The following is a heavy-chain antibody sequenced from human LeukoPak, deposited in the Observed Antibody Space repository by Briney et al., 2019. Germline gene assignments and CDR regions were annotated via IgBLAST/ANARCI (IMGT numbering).Heavy chain of an antibody. CDR1: GFTFSSYA. D-gene: IGHD1-26*01. CDR2: INVSGGTT. CDR3: ARGGVVGPRQPEIDY. V-gene: IGHV3-23*01. Sequence: GGSLRLSCAASGFTFSSYAMGWVRQAPGKGLEWLSSINVSGGTTYYADSVKGRFSISRDNSRNTVFLQMNSLRAEDTAVYYCARGGVVGPRQPEIDYWGQGTLVTVSS. J-gene: IGHJ4*02.